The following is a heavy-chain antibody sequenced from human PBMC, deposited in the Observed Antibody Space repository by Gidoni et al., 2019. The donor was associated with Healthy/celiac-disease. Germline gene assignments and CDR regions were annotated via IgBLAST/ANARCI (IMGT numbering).Heavy chain of an antibody. J-gene: IGHJ6*02. D-gene: IGHD4-17*01. CDR3: ARGGYGMTTVYYYYGMDV. Sequence: QVQLQESGPGLVKPSETLSLTCTVSGGSISSYYWSWIRQPAGKGLEWIGRIYTSGSTNYNPSLKSRVTMSVDTSKNQFSLKLSSVTAADTAVYYCARGGYGMTTVYYYYGMDVWGQGTTVTVSS. CDR1: GGSISSYY. V-gene: IGHV4-4*07. CDR2: IYTSGST.